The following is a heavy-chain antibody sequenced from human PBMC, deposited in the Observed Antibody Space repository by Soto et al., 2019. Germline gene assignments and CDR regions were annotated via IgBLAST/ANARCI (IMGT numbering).Heavy chain of an antibody. D-gene: IGHD4-17*01. Sequence: GGSLRLSCAASGFTFSNYGMHWVRQAPDKGLEWVAVIWYDGSRKYYADSVKGRFTISRDDSKKTLYLEMSSLRVDDTAVYYCASAYASAYWGQGTLVTVSS. V-gene: IGHV3-33*01. CDR2: IWYDGSRK. J-gene: IGHJ4*02. CDR3: ASAYASAY. CDR1: GFTFSNYG.